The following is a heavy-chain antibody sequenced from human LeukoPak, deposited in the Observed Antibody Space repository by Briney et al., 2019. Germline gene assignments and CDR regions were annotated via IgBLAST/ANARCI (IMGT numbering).Heavy chain of an antibody. Sequence: GASVKVSCKASGYTFTSYDINWVRQATGQGLEWMGWMNPNSGNTGYAQKFQGRVTITRNTSISTAYMELSRLRSDDTAVYYCASGLGYCSSTSCYVGPYYYYYYMDVWGKGTTVTVSS. D-gene: IGHD2-2*01. J-gene: IGHJ6*03. V-gene: IGHV1-8*03. CDR1: GYTFTSYD. CDR3: ASGLGYCSSTSCYVGPYYYYYYMDV. CDR2: MNPNSGNT.